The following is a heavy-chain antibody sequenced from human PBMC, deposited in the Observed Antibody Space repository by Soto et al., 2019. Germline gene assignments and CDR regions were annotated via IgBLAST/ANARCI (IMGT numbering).Heavy chain of an antibody. CDR3: AREFTLTTFDY. V-gene: IGHV3-30-3*01. Sequence: QVQLVESGGGVVQPGRSLRLSCAASGFTFSSYLMHWVRQAPGKGLEWVAVISYDGSNKYYADSVKGRFTISRDNSKNTLYLQMNSLRVEDTAVYYWAREFTLTTFDYWGQGTLVTVSS. CDR2: ISYDGSNK. D-gene: IGHD4-17*01. CDR1: GFTFSSYL. J-gene: IGHJ4*02.